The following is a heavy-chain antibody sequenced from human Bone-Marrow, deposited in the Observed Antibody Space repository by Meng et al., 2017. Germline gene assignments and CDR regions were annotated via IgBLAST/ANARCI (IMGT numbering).Heavy chain of an antibody. V-gene: IGHV3-11*01. CDR2: ISSSGSTI. CDR3: ASYSSGWYPPTD. CDR1: GFTFSDYY. J-gene: IGHJ4*02. Sequence: VDLVEVGGGLVKPGGSLRLSFSASGFTFSDYYMSSIRQAPGKGLEWVSYISSSGSTIYYADSVKGRFTISRDNAKNSLYLQMNSLRAEDTAVYYCASYSSGWYPPTDWGQGTLVTVSS. D-gene: IGHD6-19*01.